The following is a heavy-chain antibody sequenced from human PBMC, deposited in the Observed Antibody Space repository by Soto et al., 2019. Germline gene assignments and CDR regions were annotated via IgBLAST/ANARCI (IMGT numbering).Heavy chain of an antibody. CDR2: IIPIFGTA. Sequence: SVKVSCKASGGTFSSYAISWVRQAPGQGLEWMGGIIPIFGTANYAQKFQGRVTITADESTSTAYMELSSLRSEDTAVYYCAAMDYYDSSGYYRNEYYFDYWGQGTLVTVSS. D-gene: IGHD3-22*01. CDR1: GGTFSSYA. V-gene: IGHV1-69*13. J-gene: IGHJ4*02. CDR3: AAMDYYDSSGYYRNEYYFDY.